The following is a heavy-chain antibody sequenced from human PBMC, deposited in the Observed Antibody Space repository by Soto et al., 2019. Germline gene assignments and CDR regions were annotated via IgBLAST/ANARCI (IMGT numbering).Heavy chain of an antibody. CDR1: GYTFTGYY. V-gene: IGHV1-2*02. CDR3: ARGYYDFCSGYYNGDY. D-gene: IGHD3-3*01. Sequence: ASVKVPCKASGYTFTGYYMHWVRQAPGQGLEWMGWINPNSGGTNYAQKFQGRVTMTRDTSISTAYMELSRLRSDDTAVYYCARGYYDFCSGYYNGDYWGQGTLVTVSS. J-gene: IGHJ4*02. CDR2: INPNSGGT.